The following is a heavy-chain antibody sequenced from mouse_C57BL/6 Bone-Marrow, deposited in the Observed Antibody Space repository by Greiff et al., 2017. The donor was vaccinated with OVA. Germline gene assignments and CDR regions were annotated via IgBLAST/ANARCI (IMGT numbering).Heavy chain of an antibody. V-gene: IGHV1-55*01. CDR1: GYTFTSYW. CDR3: ARDDYAWFAY. Sequence: QVQLKQPRAELVKPGASVKMSCKASGYTFTSYWITWVKQRPGQGLEWIGDIYPGSGSTNYNEKFKSKATLTVDTSSSTAYMQLSSLTSEDSAVYYCARDDYAWFAYWGQGTLVTVSA. J-gene: IGHJ3*01. D-gene: IGHD2-4*01. CDR2: IYPGSGST.